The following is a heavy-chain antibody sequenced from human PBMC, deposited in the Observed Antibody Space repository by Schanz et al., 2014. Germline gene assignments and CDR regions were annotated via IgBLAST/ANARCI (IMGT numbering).Heavy chain of an antibody. CDR2: MYINSGST. CDR3: ARDGGRDGYNLAFDV. CDR1: GGSISSSRYY. V-gene: IGHV4-39*07. Sequence: QLQLQESGPGLAKPSETLSLTCSVSGGSISSSRYYWGWIRQSPGKGLEWISSMYINSGSTQYADSVKGRFIISRDSSKNTLFLQMNSLRAEDTAVYFCARDGGRDGYNLAFDVWGQGTLVTVSS. D-gene: IGHD5-12*01. J-gene: IGHJ3*01.